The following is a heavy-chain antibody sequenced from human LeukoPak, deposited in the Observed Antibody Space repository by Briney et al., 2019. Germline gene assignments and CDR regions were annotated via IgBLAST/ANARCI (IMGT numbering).Heavy chain of an antibody. V-gene: IGHV4-39*07. J-gene: IGHJ6*03. CDR3: ARYSSSWDYYYYYMDV. Sequence: SETLSLTCTVSGGSISSSSYYWGWIRQPPGKGLEWIGRIYYSGSTYYNPSLKSRVTISVDTSKNQFSLKLSSVTAADTAVYYCARYSSSWDYYYYYMDVWGKGTTVTVSS. D-gene: IGHD6-13*01. CDR1: GGSISSSSYY. CDR2: IYYSGST.